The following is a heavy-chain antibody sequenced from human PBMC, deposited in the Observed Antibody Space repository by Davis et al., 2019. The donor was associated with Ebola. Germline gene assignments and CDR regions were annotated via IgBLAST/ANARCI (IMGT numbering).Heavy chain of an antibody. J-gene: IGHJ4*02. Sequence: GESLKISYAATGFIFKSYAMHWVRQVPGKGPEWLAMIYYDGNKHFYADSVRGRFTISRDNSKNILYLQMSSLRVDDTAMYYCSVQMSPAAPGDYWGQGTLVTVSA. D-gene: IGHD2-2*01. CDR3: SVQMSPAAPGDY. CDR1: GFIFKSYA. V-gene: IGHV3-33*03. CDR2: IYYDGNKH.